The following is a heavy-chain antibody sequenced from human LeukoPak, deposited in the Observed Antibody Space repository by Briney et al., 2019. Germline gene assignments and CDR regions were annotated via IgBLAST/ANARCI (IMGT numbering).Heavy chain of an antibody. V-gene: IGHV3-23*01. D-gene: IGHD3-22*01. Sequence: PGGSLRLSCAASGFTFSSYAMSWVRQAPGKGLEWVSAISGSGGSTYYADSVKGRFTISRDNSKNTLYLQMNSLRAEDTAVYYCATDLSHSSGYHNNWFDPWGQGTLVTVSS. CDR2: ISGSGGST. CDR3: ATDLSHSSGYHNNWFDP. J-gene: IGHJ5*02. CDR1: GFTFSSYA.